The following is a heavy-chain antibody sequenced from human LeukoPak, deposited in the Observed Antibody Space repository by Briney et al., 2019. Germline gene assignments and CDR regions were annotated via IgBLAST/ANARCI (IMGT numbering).Heavy chain of an antibody. CDR3: AKIGDYYYDSSGTLDY. Sequence: GGSLRLSCVASGFTFSTSGMHWVRQSPGKGLDWVAFIRNDGNKYNYAESVKGRFTISRDNSTNTLYMQMNSLRAEDMYVYYCAKIGDYYYDSSGTLDYWGQGTLVTVSS. D-gene: IGHD3-22*01. CDR1: GFTFSTSG. CDR2: IRNDGNKY. V-gene: IGHV3-30*02. J-gene: IGHJ4*02.